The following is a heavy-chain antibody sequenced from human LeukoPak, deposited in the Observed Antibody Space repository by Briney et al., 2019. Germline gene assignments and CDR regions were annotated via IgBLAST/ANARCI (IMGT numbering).Heavy chain of an antibody. J-gene: IGHJ3*02. V-gene: IGHV4-31*03. CDR1: GGSISSGGYY. Sequence: PSETLSLTCTVSGGSISSGGYYWSWIRQHPGTGLEWIGYIYYSGSTYYNPSLKSRVTISVDTSKNQFSLKLSSVTAADTAVYYCARDGVRDKGQDRNAFDIWGQGTMVTVSS. CDR3: ARDGVRDKGQDRNAFDI. CDR2: IYYSGST. D-gene: IGHD2-15*01.